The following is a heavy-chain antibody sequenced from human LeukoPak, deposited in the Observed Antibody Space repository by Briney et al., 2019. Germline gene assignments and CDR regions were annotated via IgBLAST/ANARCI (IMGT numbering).Heavy chain of an antibody. CDR2: IYYSGST. J-gene: IGHJ4*02. Sequence: PSETLSLTCTVSGYSTSSGYYWGWIRQPPGKGLEWIGYIYYSGSTYYNPSLKSRVTMSVDTSKNQFSLKLSSVTAVDTAVYYCARKGKNYDSSGYDYWGQGTLVTVSS. CDR1: GYSTSSGYY. CDR3: ARKGKNYDSSGYDY. D-gene: IGHD3-22*01. V-gene: IGHV4-28*01.